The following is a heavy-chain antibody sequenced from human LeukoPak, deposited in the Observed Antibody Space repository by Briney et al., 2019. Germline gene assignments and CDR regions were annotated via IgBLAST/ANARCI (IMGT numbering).Heavy chain of an antibody. J-gene: IGHJ3*02. D-gene: IGHD1-26*01. CDR2: IIPIFGTA. V-gene: IGHV1-69*05. CDR3: ASPKVPSGSYGEYAFDI. CDR1: GGTFSSYA. Sequence: GSSVKVSCKASGGTFSSYAISWVRQAPGQGLEWMGGIIPIFGTANYAQKFQGRVTITTDESTSTAYMELSSLRSEDTAVYYCASPKVPSGSYGEYAFDIWGQGTMVTVSS.